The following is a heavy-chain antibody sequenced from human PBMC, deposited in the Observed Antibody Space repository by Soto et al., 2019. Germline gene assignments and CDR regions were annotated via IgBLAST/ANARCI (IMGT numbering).Heavy chain of an antibody. V-gene: IGHV1-46*01. D-gene: IGHD3-10*01. CDR2: INPSGGST. CDR1: GYTFTSYY. CDR3: ASSSFLRSGDLFHGLDV. J-gene: IGHJ6*04. Sequence: ASVKVSCKASGYTFTSYYMHWVRQEPGQGLEWMGIINPSGGSTSYAQKFQGRVTMTRDTSTSTVYMELTSVTAEDTALYFCASSSFLRSGDLFHGLDVWGKGTTVTVSS.